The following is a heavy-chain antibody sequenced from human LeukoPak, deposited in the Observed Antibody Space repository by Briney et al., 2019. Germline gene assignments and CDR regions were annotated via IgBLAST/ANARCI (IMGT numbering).Heavy chain of an antibody. J-gene: IGHJ3*02. CDR2: LYYSGST. Sequence: SETLSLTCTVSGGSISSSSYYWGWIRQPPGKGLEWIGSLYYSGSTYYNPSLKSRVTISVDTSKNQFSLKLSSVTAADTAVYYCARDNPATYYYDSSGYGAFDIWGQGTMVTVSS. CDR1: GGSISSSSYY. CDR3: ARDNPATYYYDSSGYGAFDI. V-gene: IGHV4-39*07. D-gene: IGHD3-22*01.